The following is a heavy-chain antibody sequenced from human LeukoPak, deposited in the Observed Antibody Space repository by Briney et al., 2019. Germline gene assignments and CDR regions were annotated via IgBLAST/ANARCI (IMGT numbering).Heavy chain of an antibody. J-gene: IGHJ4*02. D-gene: IGHD3-22*01. CDR3: AKDLDYFDSSALDY. V-gene: IGHV3-23*01. Sequence: GGSLRLSCAASGFTFTRYGMSWVRQAPGKGLEWVSAISGTGSGSSVGTYYADSVKGRFTTSRDNSKNTLYLQMNSLRAEDTAVYYCAKDLDYFDSSALDYWGQGTLVTVSS. CDR1: GFTFTRYG. CDR2: ISGTGSGSSVGT.